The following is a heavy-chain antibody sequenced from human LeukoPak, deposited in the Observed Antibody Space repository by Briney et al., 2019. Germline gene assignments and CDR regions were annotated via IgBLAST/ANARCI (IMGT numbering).Heavy chain of an antibody. CDR2: INPNSGGT. D-gene: IGHD5-24*01. CDR3: ARASRDGCNNVPWNWFDP. J-gene: IGHJ5*02. Sequence: GSVKVSCKASGYTFTGYYMHWVRQAPGQGLEWMGWINPNSGGTNYAQKFQGRVTMTRDTSISTAYMELSRLRSDNTAVYYCARASRDGCNNVPWNWFDPWGQGTLVTVSS. V-gene: IGHV1-2*02. CDR1: GYTFTGYY.